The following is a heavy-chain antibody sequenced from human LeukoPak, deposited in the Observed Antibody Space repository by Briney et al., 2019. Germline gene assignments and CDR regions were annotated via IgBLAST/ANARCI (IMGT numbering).Heavy chain of an antibody. D-gene: IGHD2-2*01. J-gene: IGHJ4*02. CDR1: GFSFSTSS. CDR2: IRGSSTTI. Sequence: GRSLRLSSAASGFSFSTSSMSWVRQTPGKGLEWISYIRGSSTTIYYADSVKGRFTISRDNARNSLYLQMNDLRAEDTGLYFCARDARSHCGTDACYGPYFDYWGQGSLVTVSS. V-gene: IGHV3-48*01. CDR3: ARDARSHCGTDACYGPYFDY.